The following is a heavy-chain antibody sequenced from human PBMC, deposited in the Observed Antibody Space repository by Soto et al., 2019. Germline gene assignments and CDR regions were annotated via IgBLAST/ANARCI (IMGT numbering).Heavy chain of an antibody. CDR3: ARAPPRGIAAPGTWGSGMDV. CDR1: GFSFSSYA. Sequence: VGSLRLSCAASGFSFSSYAMHWVRQAPGKGLEWVAVISYDGNNKYYADSVKGRITISRDSSKNMVYLQMNSLRPEDTAVYYCARAPPRGIAAPGTWGSGMDVWGQGTTVTVSS. V-gene: IGHV3-30-3*01. CDR2: ISYDGNNK. J-gene: IGHJ6*02. D-gene: IGHD6-13*01.